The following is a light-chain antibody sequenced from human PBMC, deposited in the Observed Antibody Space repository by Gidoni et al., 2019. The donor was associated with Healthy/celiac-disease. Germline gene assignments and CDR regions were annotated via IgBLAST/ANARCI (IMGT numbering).Light chain of an antibody. CDR2: DSS. V-gene: IGKV3-11*01. CDR1: QSVSSY. J-gene: IGKJ1*01. CDR3: QQRSNWPAT. Sequence: ELVLTQSPATLSLSPGERATLSCRASQSVSSYLAWYQQKPGRAPRLLIFDSSNRATGIPARFSCSGSGTDFPLTISSLAPEDFAVYYCQQRSNWPATFGQGTKVEIK.